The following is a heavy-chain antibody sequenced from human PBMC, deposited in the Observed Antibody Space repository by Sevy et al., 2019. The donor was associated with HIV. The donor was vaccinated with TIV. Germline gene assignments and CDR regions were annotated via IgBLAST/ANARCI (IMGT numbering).Heavy chain of an antibody. D-gene: IGHD3-10*01. J-gene: IGHJ3*02. CDR1: GFTFSSYW. Sequence: GGSLRLSCAASGFTFSSYWMSWVRQAPGKGLEWVANIKQDGSEKYYVDSVKGRFTISRDNAKNSLYLQMNSLRAEDTDVYYCARAERVRGVPLDAFDIWGQGTMVTVSS. CDR2: IKQDGSEK. CDR3: ARAERVRGVPLDAFDI. V-gene: IGHV3-7*01.